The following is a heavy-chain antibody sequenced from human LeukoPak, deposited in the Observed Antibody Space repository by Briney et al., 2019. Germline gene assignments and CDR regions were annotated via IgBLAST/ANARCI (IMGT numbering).Heavy chain of an antibody. CDR3: ARELFGSGSCPDY. Sequence: GRSLRLSCTAPGFTFSSYAIHWIRQAPGNGLEWVALVWHDGSNRYYADSVKGRFTISRDNSKNTVYLQMNSLRAEEPGVYYCARELFGSGSCPDYWGQGTMVTVSS. CDR1: GFTFSSYA. V-gene: IGHV3-33*01. D-gene: IGHD3-10*01. J-gene: IGHJ4*02. CDR2: VWHDGSNR.